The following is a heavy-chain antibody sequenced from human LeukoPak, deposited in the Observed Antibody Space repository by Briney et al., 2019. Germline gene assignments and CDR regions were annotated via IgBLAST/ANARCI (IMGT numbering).Heavy chain of an antibody. CDR1: GGTLSSYT. CDR3: ARDPPITAMATD. D-gene: IGHD5-18*01. CDR2: IIPILGIA. J-gene: IGHJ4*02. Sequence: SVKLSCKASGGTLSSYTISLVRQAPGQGLEWMGRIIPILGIANYAQKFQCRVTITADKSTSTAYMELGSLRSEDTAVYYCARDPPITAMATDWGQGTLVTVSS. V-gene: IGHV1-69*04.